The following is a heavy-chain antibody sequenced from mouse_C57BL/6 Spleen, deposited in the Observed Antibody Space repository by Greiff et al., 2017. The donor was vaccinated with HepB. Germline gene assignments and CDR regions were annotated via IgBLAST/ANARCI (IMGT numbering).Heavy chain of an antibody. J-gene: IGHJ2*01. CDR1: GYAFSSYW. D-gene: IGHD3-2*02. Sequence: VQLQQSGAELVKPGASVKISCKASGYAFSSYWMNWVKQRPGKGLEWIGQLYPGDGDTNYNGKFKGKATLTADKSSSTAYMQLSILTSEDSAVYSWARGSSGYPYFDYWGQGTTLTVSS. CDR2: LYPGDGDT. V-gene: IGHV1-80*01. CDR3: ARGSSGYPYFDY.